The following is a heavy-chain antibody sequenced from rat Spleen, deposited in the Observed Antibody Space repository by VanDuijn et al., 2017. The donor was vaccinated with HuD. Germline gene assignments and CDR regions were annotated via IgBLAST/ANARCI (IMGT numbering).Heavy chain of an antibody. J-gene: IGHJ3*01. V-gene: IGHV2S12*01. D-gene: IGHD1-11*01. CDR1: GFSLTNNG. CDR2: ILSGGST. CDR3: TRSYGGYSQHWFAY. Sequence: QVQLKESGPGLVQPSQTLSLTCTVSGFSLTNNGVIWVRQPPGKDLEWIAAILSGGSTDYNSVLQSRLSVSRDTSKSQVFLKMNSLETDDTAIYFCTRSYGGYSQHWFAYWGQGTLVTVSS.